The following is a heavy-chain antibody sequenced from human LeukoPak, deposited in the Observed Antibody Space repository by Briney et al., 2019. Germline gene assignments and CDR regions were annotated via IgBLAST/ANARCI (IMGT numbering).Heavy chain of an antibody. D-gene: IGHD3-22*01. CDR1: GYTFTNYG. CDR3: ARDGHRRYHYDSSGREDAFDI. Sequence: ASVKVSCKASGYTFTNYGISWVRQAPGQGLEWMGWISAYNGHTKYAQKVQGRVTMTRDTSTSTAYMELRSLRSDDTAVYYCARDGHRRYHYDSSGREDAFDIWGQGTMVTVSS. CDR2: ISAYNGHT. J-gene: IGHJ3*02. V-gene: IGHV1-18*01.